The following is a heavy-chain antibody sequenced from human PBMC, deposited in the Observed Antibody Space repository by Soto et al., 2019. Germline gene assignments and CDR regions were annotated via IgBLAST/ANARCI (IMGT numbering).Heavy chain of an antibody. CDR3: ARLEYSGYDEPYNWFDP. V-gene: IGHV4-59*08. J-gene: IGHJ5*02. Sequence: SETLFLTCTVSGGSISSHYWSWIRQPPGKGLEWIGYIYYSGSTNYNPSLKSRVTISVDTSKNQFSLKLSSVTAADTAVYYCARLEYSGYDEPYNWFDPWGQGTLVTVSS. CDR1: GGSISSHY. CDR2: IYYSGST. D-gene: IGHD5-12*01.